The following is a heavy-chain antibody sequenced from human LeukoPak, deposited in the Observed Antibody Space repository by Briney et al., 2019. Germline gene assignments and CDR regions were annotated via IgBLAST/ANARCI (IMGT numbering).Heavy chain of an antibody. D-gene: IGHD5-24*01. CDR2: ISASGST. J-gene: IGHJ5*02. V-gene: IGHV4-4*07. CDR3: ARGSLTWLQSRTSWFDP. Sequence: SETLSLTCSVSGDSISYFYWSWIRQAAGKGLEWIGRISASGSTDYNPSLKSRVTISVDSSKNQFSLRLSSVTAADTAVYYCARGSLTWLQSRTSWFDPWGQGTLVTVSS. CDR1: GDSISYFY.